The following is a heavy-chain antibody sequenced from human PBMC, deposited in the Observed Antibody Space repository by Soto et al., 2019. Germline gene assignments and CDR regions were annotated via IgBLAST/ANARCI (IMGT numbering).Heavy chain of an antibody. J-gene: IGHJ5*02. CDR2: IQYSGST. CDR1: GGSISSYY. D-gene: IGHD6-13*01. V-gene: IGHV4-59*08. Sequence: SETLSLTCTVSGGSISSYYWSWIRKPPGKGLEWIGYIQYSGSTNYNPSLKSRVTISVDTSKNQFSLKLSSVTAADTAVYYCARPRGGSTQRRVRGIAAAGWFDPWGQGTLVTVS. CDR3: ARPRGGSTQRRVRGIAAAGWFDP.